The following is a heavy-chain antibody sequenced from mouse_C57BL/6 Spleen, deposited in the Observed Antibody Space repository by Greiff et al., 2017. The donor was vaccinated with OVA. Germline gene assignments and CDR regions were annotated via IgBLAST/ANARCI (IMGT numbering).Heavy chain of an antibody. V-gene: IGHV5-9*01. D-gene: IGHD1-1*01. J-gene: IGHJ1*03. CDR1: GFTFSSYT. CDR2: LSGGGGNT. CDR3: ARPPSITTVADWYFDV. Sequence: EVQGVESGGGLVKPGGSLKLSCAASGFTFSSYTMSWVRQTPEKRLEWVATLSGGGGNTYYPDSVKGRFTISRDNAKNTRYLQMSSLRSEDTALYYCARPPSITTVADWYFDVWGTGTTVTVSS.